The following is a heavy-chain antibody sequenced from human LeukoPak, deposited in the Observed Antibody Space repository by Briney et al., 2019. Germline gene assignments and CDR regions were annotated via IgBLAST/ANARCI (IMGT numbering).Heavy chain of an antibody. Sequence: SETLSLTCTVSGGSINNYYWSWIRQPAGKGLEWIGRIYSSGNTYYNPSLKSRVTMSVDTSKDQFSLKLSSVTAADTAVYYCARHTTANDAFEIRGQGTMVTVSS. CDR2: IYSSGNT. J-gene: IGHJ3*02. D-gene: IGHD4-17*01. V-gene: IGHV4-4*07. CDR3: ARHTTANDAFEI. CDR1: GGSINNYY.